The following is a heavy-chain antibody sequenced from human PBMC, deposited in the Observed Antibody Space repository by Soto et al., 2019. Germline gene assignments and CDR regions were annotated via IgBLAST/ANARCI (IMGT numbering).Heavy chain of an antibody. V-gene: IGHV3-30-3*01. CDR1: GFTFSSYA. D-gene: IGHD6-13*01. CDR3: ARVSLPSDIAAAAHDY. Sequence: QVQLVESGGGVVQPGRSLRLSCAASGFTFSSYAMHWVRQAPGKGLEWVAVISYDGSNKYYADSVKGRFTISRDNSKNTLYLQMNSLRAEDTAVYYCARVSLPSDIAAAAHDYWGQGTLVTVSS. J-gene: IGHJ4*02. CDR2: ISYDGSNK.